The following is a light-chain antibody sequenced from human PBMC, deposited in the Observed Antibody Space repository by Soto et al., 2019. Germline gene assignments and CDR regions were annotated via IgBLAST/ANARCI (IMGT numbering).Light chain of an antibody. V-gene: IGLV2-14*03. Sequence: QSALTQPASVSGSPGQSITISCTGTSSDVGDYNYVSWYQQHPGKAPKLMIYDVSNRPSGVSNLFSGSKSGSTASLTISGLQAEDEADYYCSSYTSSSTLVVFGGGTKLTVL. CDR1: SSDVGDYNY. CDR2: DVS. CDR3: SSYTSSSTLVV. J-gene: IGLJ2*01.